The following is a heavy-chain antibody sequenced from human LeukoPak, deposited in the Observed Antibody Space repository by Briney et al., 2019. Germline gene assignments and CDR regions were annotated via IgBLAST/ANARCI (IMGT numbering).Heavy chain of an antibody. CDR3: ARDNWNYGSSMDV. V-gene: IGHV4-59*02. D-gene: IGHD1-7*01. Sequence: GSLRLSCAASGFTVSSNYMSWVRQAPGKGLEWIGYIYYSGSTNYNPSLKSRVTISVDTSKNQFSLKLSSVTAADTAVYYCARDNWNYGSSMDVWGQGTTVTVSS. CDR2: IYYSGST. CDR1: GFTVSSNY. J-gene: IGHJ6*02.